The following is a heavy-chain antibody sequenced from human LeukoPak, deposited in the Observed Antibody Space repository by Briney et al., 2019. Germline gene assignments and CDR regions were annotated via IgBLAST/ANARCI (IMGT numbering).Heavy chain of an antibody. D-gene: IGHD3-16*01. Sequence: SYDGGYQYYADSVKGRFTISRDNSKNTVYLQLNSLRPEDTAVYYCAKDRRMMSPHYGMDVWGQGTTVTVSS. J-gene: IGHJ6*02. V-gene: IGHV3-30*18. CDR2: SYDGGYQ. CDR3: AKDRRMMSPHYGMDV.